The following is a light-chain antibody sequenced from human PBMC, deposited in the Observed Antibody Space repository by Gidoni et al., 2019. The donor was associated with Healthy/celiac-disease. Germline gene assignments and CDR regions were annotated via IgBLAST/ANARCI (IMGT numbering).Light chain of an antibody. Sequence: EIVLTQSPGTLSLSPGERATLSCRASQSVSSSYLAWYQQKPGQAPRLLIYGASSRATGIPDRFSGSGSGTDFTLTISRLEPEDFAVYYCQQYGSSPVTFXQXTKLEIK. CDR2: GAS. J-gene: IGKJ2*01. V-gene: IGKV3-20*01. CDR1: QSVSSSY. CDR3: QQYGSSPVT.